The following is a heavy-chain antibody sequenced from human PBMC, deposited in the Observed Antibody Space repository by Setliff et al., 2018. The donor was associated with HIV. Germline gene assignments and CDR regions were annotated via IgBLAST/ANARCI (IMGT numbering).Heavy chain of an antibody. CDR2: IDYSGST. CDR1: GGSISSSSYY. V-gene: IGHV4-39*01. J-gene: IGHJ4*02. CDR3: AGQYYDYVWGSYRYGYCDY. Sequence: SETLSLTCTVSGGSISSSSYYWGWIRQPPGKGLEWIGSIDYSGSTYYNPSLKSRVTISVDTSKNQFSLKLSSVTAAETAVYYGAGQYYDYVWGSYRYGYCDYWGQGTLVTVSS. D-gene: IGHD3-16*02.